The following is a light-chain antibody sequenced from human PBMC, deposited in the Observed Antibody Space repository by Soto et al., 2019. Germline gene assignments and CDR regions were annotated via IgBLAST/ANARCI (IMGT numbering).Light chain of an antibody. CDR2: EVH. CDR3: SSYGGNDWV. V-gene: IGLV2-8*01. CDR1: SSDVGGYNY. Sequence: QSALTQPPSASGSLGQSVTISCTGTSSDVGGYNYVSWYQQHPGKAPKLIIYEVHKRPSGVPDRFSGSKSGNTASLTVSGLQAEDEADYHCSSYGGNDWVFGGGTKVTVL. J-gene: IGLJ3*02.